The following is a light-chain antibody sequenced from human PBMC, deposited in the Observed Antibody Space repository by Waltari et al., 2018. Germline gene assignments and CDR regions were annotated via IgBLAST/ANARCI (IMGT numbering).Light chain of an antibody. V-gene: IGLV1-40*01. CDR1: SSNIGAGHD. Sequence: QSVLTQPASMSGAPGQRVTISCTGSSSNIGAGHDFPWCQCLPGAAPRLLIYSNSHRPSGVPGRFSGSRSGSSASLVITGLQTEDEATYYCQSYVSTHVIFGGGTLLTVL. CDR2: SNS. J-gene: IGLJ2*01. CDR3: QSYVSTHVI.